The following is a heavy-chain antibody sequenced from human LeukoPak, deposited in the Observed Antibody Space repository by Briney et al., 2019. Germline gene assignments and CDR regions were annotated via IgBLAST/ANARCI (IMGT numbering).Heavy chain of an antibody. V-gene: IGHV1-46*01. CDR3: ARRERWFGELSPKYYMDV. CDR2: INPSGGST. D-gene: IGHD3-10*01. CDR1: GYTFTSYY. Sequence: ASVNVSCKASGYTFTSYYMHWVRQAPGQGLEWMGIINPSGGSTSYAQKFQGRVTITADESTSTAYMELSSLRSEDTAVYYCARRERWFGELSPKYYMDVWGKGTTVTISS. J-gene: IGHJ6*03.